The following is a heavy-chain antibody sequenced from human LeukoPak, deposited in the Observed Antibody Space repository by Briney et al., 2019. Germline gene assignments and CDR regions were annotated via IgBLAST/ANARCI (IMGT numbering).Heavy chain of an antibody. CDR1: GGSISSNNYY. D-gene: IGHD3-10*01. J-gene: IGHJ5*02. CDR2: IDYSGST. Sequence: SETLSLTCTVSGGSISSNNYYWGWIRQPPGKGLEWFGSIDYSGSTNYNRSLKSRVTISVDTSKNQFSLKVTSVTAADTAVYYCAKIGGYMVRGVENWFDPWGQGTLVTVSS. V-gene: IGHV4-39*01. CDR3: AKIGGYMVRGVENWFDP.